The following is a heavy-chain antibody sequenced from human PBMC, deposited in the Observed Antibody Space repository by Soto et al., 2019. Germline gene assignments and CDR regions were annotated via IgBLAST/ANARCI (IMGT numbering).Heavy chain of an antibody. Sequence: QVQLVQSGAEVKKPGSSVKVSCKASGGTFSSYTISWVRQAPGQGLEWMGRIIPILGIANYAQKFQGRVTITADKSTRTAYMELSSLRSEDTAVYYCARGSYCGGDCYGPTWWYFDLWGRDTLVTVSS. CDR1: GGTFSSYT. V-gene: IGHV1-69*02. CDR3: ARGSYCGGDCYGPTWWYFDL. J-gene: IGHJ2*01. CDR2: IIPILGIA. D-gene: IGHD2-21*02.